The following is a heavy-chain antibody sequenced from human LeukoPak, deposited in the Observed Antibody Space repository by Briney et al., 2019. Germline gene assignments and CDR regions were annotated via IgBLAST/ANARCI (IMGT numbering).Heavy chain of an antibody. CDR3: ARIRSGYDGADY. D-gene: IGHD5-12*01. V-gene: IGHV2-70*11. CDR2: IDWDDDK. CDR1: GFSLSTSGMC. J-gene: IGHJ4*02. Sequence: SGPTLVNPTRTLTLTCTFSGFSLSTSGMCVSWIRQPPGKALEWLARIDWDDDKYYSTSLKTRLTISKDTSKNQVVLTMTNMDPVDTATYYCARIRSGYDGADYWGQGTLVTVSS.